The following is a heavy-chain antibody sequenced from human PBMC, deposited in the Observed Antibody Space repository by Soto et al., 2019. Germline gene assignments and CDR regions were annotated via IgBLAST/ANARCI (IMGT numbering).Heavy chain of an antibody. Sequence: GGSLRLSCAVSGFTFDDNAMHWVRQAPEKGLEWVSGINWKSDIGYADSVKGRFTISRDNAENSLYLQMNSLRAEDTAVYYCANKLVAGLRWGAFDIWGQGTMVTVSS. V-gene: IGHV3-9*01. CDR3: ANKLVAGLRWGAFDI. J-gene: IGHJ3*02. D-gene: IGHD6-19*01. CDR2: INWKSDI. CDR1: GFTFDDNA.